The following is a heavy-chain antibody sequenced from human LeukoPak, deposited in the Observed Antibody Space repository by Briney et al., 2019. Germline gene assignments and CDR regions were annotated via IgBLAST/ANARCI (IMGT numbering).Heavy chain of an antibody. CDR2: IRNDGSDK. CDR1: GFSFSTYG. J-gene: IGHJ4*02. V-gene: IGHV3-30*02. Sequence: PGGSLRLSCAASGFSFSTYGMHWVRQAPGKGLEWVAFIRNDGSDKQYADSVKGRFTISRDNSKDTVYLQMNSLRAEDTAVYYCAKDRYDFWSGYYQGPDYWGQGTLVTVSS. CDR3: AKDRYDFWSGYYQGPDY. D-gene: IGHD3-3*01.